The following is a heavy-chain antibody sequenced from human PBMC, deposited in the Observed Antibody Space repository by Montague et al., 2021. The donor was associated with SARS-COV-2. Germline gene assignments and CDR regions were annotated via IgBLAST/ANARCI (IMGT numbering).Heavy chain of an antibody. Sequence: SETLSLTCSVSGGSFSSSSYYWGWIRQPPGKGPEWIGSIYYSGSTNYNPSLKSRVTMSVDTSKKQFSLRLTSVTAADTAVYYCARHRNYYDVVWETHRYTPDYWGQGTLVTVSS. V-gene: IGHV4-39*01. CDR3: ARHRNYYDVVWETHRYTPDY. CDR2: IYYSGST. D-gene: IGHD3-16*02. J-gene: IGHJ4*02. CDR1: GGSFSSSSYY.